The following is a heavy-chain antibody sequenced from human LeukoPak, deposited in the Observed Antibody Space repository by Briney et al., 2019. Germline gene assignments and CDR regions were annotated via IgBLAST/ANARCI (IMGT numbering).Heavy chain of an antibody. Sequence: SQTLSLTCAVSGGSISSGGYSWSWIRQPPGKGLEWIGYIYHSGSTYYNPSLKSRVTISVDTSKNQFSLELSSVTAADTAVYYCARDPTHCYDFWSGYYSCGMDVWGQGTTVTVSS. D-gene: IGHD3-3*01. CDR3: ARDPTHCYDFWSGYYSCGMDV. CDR1: GGSISSGGYS. CDR2: IYHSGST. J-gene: IGHJ6*02. V-gene: IGHV4-30-2*01.